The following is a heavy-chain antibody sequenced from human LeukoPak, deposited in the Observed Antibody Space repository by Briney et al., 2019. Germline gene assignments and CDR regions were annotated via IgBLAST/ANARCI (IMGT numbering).Heavy chain of an antibody. J-gene: IGHJ4*02. V-gene: IGHV3-7*01. CDR2: IKQGGNEI. CDR1: GFTLSQYW. D-gene: IGHD2-2*01. Sequence: GGSLRLSCVVSGFTLSQYWMTWVRQAPGKGLEWVANIKQGGNEIHYVESVKGRFTISRDNAKNSLYLQMNSLRAEDTAIYYCARGSSAAVESYFDSWGQGTLVTVSS. CDR3: ARGSSAAVESYFDS.